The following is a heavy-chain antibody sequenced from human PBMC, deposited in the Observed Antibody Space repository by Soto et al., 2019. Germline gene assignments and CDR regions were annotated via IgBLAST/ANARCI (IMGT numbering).Heavy chain of an antibody. D-gene: IGHD3-22*01. CDR1: GFTFSSYW. CDR3: ARENYYDSSGYPGY. CDR2: IKRDGSEK. J-gene: IGHJ4*02. V-gene: IGHV3-7*01. Sequence: GGSLRLSCAASGFTFSSYWMSWVRQAPGKGLEWVANIKRDGSEKYYVDSVKGRFTISRDNAKNSLYLQMNSLRAEDTAVYYCARENYYDSSGYPGYWGQGTLVTVSS.